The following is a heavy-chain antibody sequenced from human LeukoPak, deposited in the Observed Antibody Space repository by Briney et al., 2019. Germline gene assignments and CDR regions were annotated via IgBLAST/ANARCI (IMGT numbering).Heavy chain of an antibody. CDR2: IRADGGYT. J-gene: IGHJ4*02. CDR3: SRGEGSYSDY. D-gene: IGHD1-26*01. Sequence: GGSQRLSCAASRFTFSSYWMHWVRQAPGEGLVWVSRIRADGGYTSYADSVKGRFAISRDNARNTLYLQMNSLRAEDTAVYYCSRGEGSYSDYWGQGTLVTVSS. V-gene: IGHV3-74*01. CDR1: RFTFSSYW.